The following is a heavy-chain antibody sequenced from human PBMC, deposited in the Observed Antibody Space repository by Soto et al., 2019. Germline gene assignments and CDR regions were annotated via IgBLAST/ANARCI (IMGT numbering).Heavy chain of an antibody. CDR2: IYYSGST. V-gene: IGHV4-30-4*01. D-gene: IGHD6-13*01. CDR3: ARGLAAAFTSEYFYSSCMDV. J-gene: IGHJ6*02. Sequence: SETLSLTCTVSGGSISSGDYYWSWIRQPPGKGLEWIGYIYYSGSTYYNPSLKSRITISVDTSKNQVSLKLSSVTAADTAVYSCARGLAAAFTSEYFYSSCMDVWGQGTTVTLSS. CDR1: GGSISSGDYY.